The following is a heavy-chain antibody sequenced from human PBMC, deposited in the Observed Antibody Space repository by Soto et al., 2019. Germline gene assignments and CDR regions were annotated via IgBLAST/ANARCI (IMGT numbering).Heavy chain of an antibody. CDR1: GYSFTSYW. J-gene: IGHJ6*02. CDR2: IYPGDSDT. CDR3: ARPREAGKYYYGVDV. V-gene: IGHV5-51*01. D-gene: IGHD6-19*01. Sequence: GESQKSSCKGSGYSFTSYWIGWVRQIPGKGLEWMGIIYPGDSDTRYSPSFQGQVTISADKSISTAYLQWSSLKASDTAMYYCARPREAGKYYYGVDVWGQGTTVTVSS.